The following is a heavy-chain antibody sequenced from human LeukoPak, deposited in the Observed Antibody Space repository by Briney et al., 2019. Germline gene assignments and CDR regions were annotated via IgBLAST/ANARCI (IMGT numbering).Heavy chain of an antibody. Sequence: VASVKVSCKASGYTFTSYGISWVRQAPGQGLEWMGWISAYNGNTNYAQKLQGRVTMTTDTSTSTAYMELRSLRSDDTAVYYCARDLPDLTDDTAMLRIDYWGQGTLVTVSS. J-gene: IGHJ4*02. CDR3: ARDLPDLTDDTAMLRIDY. V-gene: IGHV1-18*01. CDR2: ISAYNGNT. CDR1: GYTFTSYG. D-gene: IGHD5-18*01.